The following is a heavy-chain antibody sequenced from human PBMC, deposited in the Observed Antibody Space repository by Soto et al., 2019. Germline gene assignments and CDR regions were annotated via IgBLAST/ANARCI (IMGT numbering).Heavy chain of an antibody. CDR2: IRNKPNGHTT. Sequence: LRLSCEGSGFTFSGHYMDWVRQAPGKGLEWLGRIRNKPNGHTTAYAASVKGRFTISRDDSKSLVYLQMNSLKSEDTALYYCSTTVITAPLFEYWGQGTLVTVSS. D-gene: IGHD2-21*02. J-gene: IGHJ4*02. CDR1: GFTFSGHY. CDR3: STTVITAPLFEY. V-gene: IGHV3-72*01.